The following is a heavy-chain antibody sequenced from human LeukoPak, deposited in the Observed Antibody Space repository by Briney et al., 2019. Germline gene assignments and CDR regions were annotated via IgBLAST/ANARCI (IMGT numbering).Heavy chain of an antibody. CDR3: ARDQGRTADYVWGSYFDY. CDR2: INPNYGGT. Sequence: ASVKVSCKASGYTFSNFDVNWVRQAPGQGLEWMGMINPNYGGTAYAQMFKGGVTLTRDTSTSTVYMELSSLKSEDTAVYFCARDQGRTADYVWGSYFDYWGQGALVTVSS. CDR1: GYTFSNFD. V-gene: IGHV1-46*01. D-gene: IGHD3-16*01. J-gene: IGHJ4*02.